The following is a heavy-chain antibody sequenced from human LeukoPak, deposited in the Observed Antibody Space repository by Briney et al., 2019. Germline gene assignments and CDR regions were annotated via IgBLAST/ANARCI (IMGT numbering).Heavy chain of an antibody. CDR3: ARRYYDSSGYSHFDY. Sequence: ASVKVSCKASGGTFSSYAISWVRQAPGQGLEWMGRINPNSGGTNSAQKFQGRVTMTRDTSISTAYMELSRLRSDDTAVYYCARRYYDSSGYSHFDYWGQGTLVTVSS. J-gene: IGHJ4*02. D-gene: IGHD3-22*01. V-gene: IGHV1-2*06. CDR1: GGTFSSYA. CDR2: INPNSGGT.